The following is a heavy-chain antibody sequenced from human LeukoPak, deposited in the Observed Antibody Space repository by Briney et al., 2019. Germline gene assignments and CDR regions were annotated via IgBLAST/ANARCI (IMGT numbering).Heavy chain of an antibody. CDR1: GFTFSSYA. CDR2: ISFDGSNK. V-gene: IGHV3-30-3*01. Sequence: GRSLRLSCAASGFTFSSYAMHWVRQPPGNGLEWVAVISFDGSNKYYADSVRGPFTISRDNSKNKPSLQKNSLRPKATAVYYCARYILAVARTGYIDSWGQGTLVTVSS. CDR3: ARYILAVARTGYIDS. J-gene: IGHJ4*02. D-gene: IGHD6-19*01.